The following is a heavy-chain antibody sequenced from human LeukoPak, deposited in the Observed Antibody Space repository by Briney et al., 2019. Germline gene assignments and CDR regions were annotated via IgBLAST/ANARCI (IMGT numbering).Heavy chain of an antibody. J-gene: IGHJ6*02. D-gene: IGHD3-16*01. V-gene: IGHV3-7*03. CDR1: GFTFSSYW. CDR3: ARGGGLDV. Sequence: GGSLRLSCAASGFTFSSYWMNWARQAPGKGLEWVASINHNGNVNYYVDSVKGRFTISRDNAKNSLYMQMSNLRAEDTAVYFCARGGGLDVWGQGATVTVSS. CDR2: INHNGNVN.